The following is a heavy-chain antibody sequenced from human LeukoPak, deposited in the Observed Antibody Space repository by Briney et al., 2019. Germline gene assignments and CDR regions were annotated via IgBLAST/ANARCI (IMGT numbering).Heavy chain of an antibody. Sequence: GGSLRLSCAASGFTVSSNYMSWVRQAPGKGLEWLSFIYSGDSTYYADSVKGRFTISRDNAKNSLYLQMNSLRAEDTAVYYCARESYSGSYLFGYWGQGTLVTASS. V-gene: IGHV3-53*01. CDR3: ARESYSGSYLFGY. D-gene: IGHD1-26*01. J-gene: IGHJ4*02. CDR2: IYSGDST. CDR1: GFTVSSNY.